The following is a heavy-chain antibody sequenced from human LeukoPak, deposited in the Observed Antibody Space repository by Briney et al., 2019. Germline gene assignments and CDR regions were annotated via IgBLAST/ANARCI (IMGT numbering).Heavy chain of an antibody. V-gene: IGHV3-23*01. CDR3: AKRRITCSGGSCYAAGEFDP. Sequence: GGSPRLSCAASGFTFSSYAMSWVRQAPGKGLEWVSAISGSGGSTYYADSVKGRFTISRDNSKNTLYLQMNSLRAEDTAVYYCAKRRITCSGGSCYAAGEFDPWGQGTLVTISS. CDR1: GFTFSSYA. CDR2: ISGSGGST. J-gene: IGHJ5*02. D-gene: IGHD2-15*01.